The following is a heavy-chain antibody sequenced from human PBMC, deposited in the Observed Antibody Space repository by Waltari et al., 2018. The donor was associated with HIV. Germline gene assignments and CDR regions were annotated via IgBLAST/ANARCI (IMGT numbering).Heavy chain of an antibody. Sequence: RQAPGKGLEWVAVISYDGSNKYYADAVKGRFTISRDNSKNTLDLQMNSLRAEDTAVYYCAKDKGGVTYIFDYWGQGTLVTVSS. CDR2: ISYDGSNK. CDR3: AKDKGGVTYIFDY. J-gene: IGHJ4*02. D-gene: IGHD1-1*01. V-gene: IGHV3-30*18.